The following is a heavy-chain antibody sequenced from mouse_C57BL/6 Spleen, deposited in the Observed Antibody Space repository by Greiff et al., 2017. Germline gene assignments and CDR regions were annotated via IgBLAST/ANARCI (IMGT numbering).Heavy chain of an antibody. CDR1: GYTFTSYW. CDR3: TRGGNYDYALYAMDY. D-gene: IGHD2-4*01. V-gene: IGHV1-5*01. Sequence: VQLQQSGTVLARPGASVKMSCKTSGYTFTSYWMHWVKQRPGQGLEWIGAIYPGNSDTSYNQKFKGKAKLTAVTSASTAYMELSSLTNEDAAVYYCTRGGNYDYALYAMDYWGQGTSVTVSS. J-gene: IGHJ4*01. CDR2: IYPGNSDT.